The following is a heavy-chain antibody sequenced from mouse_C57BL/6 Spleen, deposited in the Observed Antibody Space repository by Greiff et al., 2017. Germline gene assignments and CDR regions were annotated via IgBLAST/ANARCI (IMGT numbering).Heavy chain of an antibody. Sequence: QVQLQQSGAELMKPGASVKLSCKASGYTFTGYWIEWVKQRHGHGLEWIGEILPGSGSTNYNKKFKGKATFTADTSSNTAYMQLSSLTTEVSTIYYCARGVITPVVEGYYFDYWGQGTTLTVSS. CDR2: ILPGSGST. D-gene: IGHD1-1*01. CDR3: ARGVITPVVEGYYFDY. V-gene: IGHV1-9*01. CDR1: GYTFTGYW. J-gene: IGHJ2*01.